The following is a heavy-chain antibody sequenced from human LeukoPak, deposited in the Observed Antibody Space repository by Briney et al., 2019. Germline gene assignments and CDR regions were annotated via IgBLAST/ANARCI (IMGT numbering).Heavy chain of an antibody. Sequence: SETLSLTCAVYGGSFSGYYWSWIRQPPGKGLEWIGEINHSGSTNYNPSLKGRVTISVDTSKNQFSLRLSSVTAADTAVYYCARITIFPPVYYYYGMDVWGQGTTVTVSS. CDR2: INHSGST. CDR1: GGSFSGYY. V-gene: IGHV4-34*01. CDR3: ARITIFPPVYYYYGMDV. D-gene: IGHD3-9*01. J-gene: IGHJ6*02.